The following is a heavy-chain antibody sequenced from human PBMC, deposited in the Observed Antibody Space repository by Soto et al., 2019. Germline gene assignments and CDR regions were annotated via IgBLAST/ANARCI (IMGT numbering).Heavy chain of an antibody. D-gene: IGHD3-3*01. Sequence: PGGSLRLSCAASGFTFSDYYMSWIRQAPGKGLEWVSYISSSGSTIYYADSVKGRFTISRDNAKNSLYLQMNSLRAEDTAVYYCARDIVTTADFWSGPELYYYYYGMDVWGQGTTVTVSS. CDR3: ARDIVTTADFWSGPELYYYYYGMDV. CDR2: ISSSGSTI. V-gene: IGHV3-11*01. CDR1: GFTFSDYY. J-gene: IGHJ6*02.